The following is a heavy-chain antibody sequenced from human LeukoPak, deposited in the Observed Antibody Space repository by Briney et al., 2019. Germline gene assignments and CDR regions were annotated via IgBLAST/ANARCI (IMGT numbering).Heavy chain of an antibody. D-gene: IGHD3-3*01. CDR2: ISSSSSYI. CDR3: ARAPSANFGVVITL. J-gene: IGHJ4*02. CDR1: GFTFSSYS. V-gene: IGHV3-21*01. Sequence: GGSLRLSCAASGFTFSSYSMNWVRQAPVKGLEWVSSISSSSSYIYYADSVKGRFTISRDNAKNSLYLQMNSLRAEDTAVYYCARAPSANFGVVITLWGQGTLVTVSS.